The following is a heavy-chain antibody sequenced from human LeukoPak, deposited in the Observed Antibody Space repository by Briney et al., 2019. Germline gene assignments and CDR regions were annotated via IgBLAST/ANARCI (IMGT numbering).Heavy chain of an antibody. J-gene: IGHJ3*01. Sequence: GGSLRLSCAASGFAFSNFLMHWVRQAPGKGLVWASRINSDETNAYADSVKGRFTISRDNAKNTLYLQMNGLRAEDTAVYFCGRGGNGIDVWGQGTTVIVSS. CDR2: INSDETNA. CDR3: GRGGNGIDV. CDR1: GFAFSNFL. V-gene: IGHV3-74*01. D-gene: IGHD2-8*01.